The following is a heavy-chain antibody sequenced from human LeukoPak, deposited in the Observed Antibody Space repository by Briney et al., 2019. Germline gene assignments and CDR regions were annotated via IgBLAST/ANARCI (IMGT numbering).Heavy chain of an antibody. Sequence: GGSLRLSCAASGFTFSSYAMSWVRQAPGKGLEWVSAISGSGGSTYYADSVKGRFTISRDNSKNTLYLQMNSLRAEDTAVYYCAKGIVVVTAIRGYYFDYCGQGTLVTVSS. CDR3: AKGIVVVTAIRGYYFDY. J-gene: IGHJ4*02. CDR2: ISGSGGST. CDR1: GFTFSSYA. V-gene: IGHV3-23*01. D-gene: IGHD2-21*02.